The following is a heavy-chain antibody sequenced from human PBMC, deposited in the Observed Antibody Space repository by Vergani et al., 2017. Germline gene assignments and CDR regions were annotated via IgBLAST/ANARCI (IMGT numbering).Heavy chain of an antibody. CDR1: GYTFTGYY. J-gene: IGHJ4*02. CDR3: ARAIKRGYSGYEWGY. CDR2: INPNSGGK. D-gene: IGHD5-12*01. V-gene: IGHV1-2*02. Sequence: QVQLVQSGAEVKKPGASVKVSCKASGYTFTGYYIPLVRPAPGQGLEWMGWINPNSGGKNYAQKFQGRVTMTRDTSISTAYRELSRLRSDDTAVYYWARAIKRGYSGYEWGYWGQGTLVTVSS.